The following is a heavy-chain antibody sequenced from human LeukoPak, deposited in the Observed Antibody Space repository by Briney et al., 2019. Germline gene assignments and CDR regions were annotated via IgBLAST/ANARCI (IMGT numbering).Heavy chain of an antibody. D-gene: IGHD1-1*01. J-gene: IGHJ3*02. CDR3: ARWTNFHAFDI. Sequence: PGGSLRLSCAASGVTFSGYSMNWVRQAPGKGLEWVSLLYSAGSTNYADSVKGRFTISRDDSKNTVYLQMNSLRAEDTAVYYCARWTNFHAFDIWGQGTLVTVSS. CDR1: GVTFSGYS. V-gene: IGHV3-53*01. CDR2: LYSAGST.